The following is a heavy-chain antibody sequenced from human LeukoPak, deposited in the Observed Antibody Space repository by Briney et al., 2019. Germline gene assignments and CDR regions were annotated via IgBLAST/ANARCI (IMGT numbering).Heavy chain of an antibody. Sequence: GGSLRLSCAASGFTFSSYEMNWVRQAPGKGPEWVSYISSSGSTIYYADSVKGRFTISRDNAKNSLYLQMNSLRAEDTAVYYCARGYYYDSSGYYYSSSDFDYWGQGTLVTVSS. CDR1: GFTFSSYE. V-gene: IGHV3-48*03. D-gene: IGHD3-22*01. CDR3: ARGYYYDSSGYYYSSSDFDY. CDR2: ISSSGSTI. J-gene: IGHJ4*02.